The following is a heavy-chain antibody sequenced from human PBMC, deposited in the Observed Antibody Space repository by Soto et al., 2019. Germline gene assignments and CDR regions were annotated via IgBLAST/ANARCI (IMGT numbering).Heavy chain of an antibody. D-gene: IGHD6-6*01. Sequence: GGSLRLSCAASGFTFSSYAMHWVRQAPGKGLEWVAVISYDGSNKYYADSVKGRFTISRDNSKNTLYLQMNSLRAEDTAVYYCARDQYSSSSGQADYWGQGTLVTVSS. CDR1: GFTFSSYA. CDR2: ISYDGSNK. J-gene: IGHJ4*02. V-gene: IGHV3-30-3*01. CDR3: ARDQYSSSSGQADY.